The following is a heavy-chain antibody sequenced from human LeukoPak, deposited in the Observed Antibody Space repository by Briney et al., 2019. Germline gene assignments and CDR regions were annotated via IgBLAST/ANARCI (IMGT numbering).Heavy chain of an antibody. D-gene: IGHD5-12*01. CDR2: ISGSGGST. CDR1: GFTFSSYA. Sequence: PGGSLRLSCAASGFTFSSYAMSWVRQAPGKGLEWVSAISGSGGSTYYADSVKGRFTISRDNSKNTLYLQMDSLRGEDTAVYYCAKVFRIGYPAHFEYGGRGPLVTVPS. CDR3: AKVFRIGYPAHFEY. V-gene: IGHV3-23*01. J-gene: IGHJ4*02.